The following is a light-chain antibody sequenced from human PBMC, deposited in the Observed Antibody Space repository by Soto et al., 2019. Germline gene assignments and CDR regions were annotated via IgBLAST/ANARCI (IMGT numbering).Light chain of an antibody. CDR3: QQYENSPRT. Sequence: VVLTQSPDTLSLSPGERAALSCRASHNISSTYLAWYQQNPGQVPRLLIYGASSRATGVPDRFSGSGSGTEFTLTISRLESEDFAVYYCQQYENSPRTFGQGTKLEIK. CDR1: HNISSTY. J-gene: IGKJ2*01. V-gene: IGKV3-20*01. CDR2: GAS.